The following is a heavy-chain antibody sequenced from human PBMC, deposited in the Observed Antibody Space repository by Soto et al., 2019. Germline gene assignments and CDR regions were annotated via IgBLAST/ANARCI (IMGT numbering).Heavy chain of an antibody. CDR2: ISAYNGNT. Sequence: XSVKVSCHASGYTPTSYDSLWVRQDHAQGLEWMGWISAYNGNTNYAQKLQCRVTMTKDTSTSTAYMELRSLRSDDTAVYYCARDLYSSSITVNPYYYYGMDVWGQGTTVTVS. V-gene: IGHV1-18*04. CDR1: GYTPTSYD. CDR3: ARDLYSSSITVNPYYYYGMDV. D-gene: IGHD6-6*01. J-gene: IGHJ6*02.